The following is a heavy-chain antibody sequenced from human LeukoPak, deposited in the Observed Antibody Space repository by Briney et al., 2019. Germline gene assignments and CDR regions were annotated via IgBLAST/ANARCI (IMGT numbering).Heavy chain of an antibody. CDR3: ARHVAPSSSSSDY. J-gene: IGHJ4*02. V-gene: IGHV5-10-1*01. Sequence: GESLKISCKGSGYIFTIYWISWVRQMPGKGLEWMGRIDPSDSYTNYSPSFQGHVTIPADKSISTAYLQWSSLKASDTAMYYCARHVAPSSSSSDYWGQGTLVTVSS. D-gene: IGHD6-6*01. CDR2: IDPSDSYT. CDR1: GYIFTIYW.